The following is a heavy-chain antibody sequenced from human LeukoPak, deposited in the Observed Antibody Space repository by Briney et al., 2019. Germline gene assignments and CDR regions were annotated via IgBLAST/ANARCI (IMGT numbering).Heavy chain of an antibody. J-gene: IGHJ4*02. Sequence: SEALSLTCAVYGGPFSGYYWSWIRQPPGKGLEWIGEINHSGSTNYNPSLKSRVTISVDTSKNQFSLKLSSVTAADTAVYYCARGVLQWLANFDYWGQGTLVTVTS. CDR2: INHSGST. D-gene: IGHD6-19*01. V-gene: IGHV4-34*01. CDR1: GGPFSGYY. CDR3: ARGVLQWLANFDY.